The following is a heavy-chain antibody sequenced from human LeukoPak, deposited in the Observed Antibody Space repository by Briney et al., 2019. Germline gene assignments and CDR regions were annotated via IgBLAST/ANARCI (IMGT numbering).Heavy chain of an antibody. D-gene: IGHD1-26*01. CDR1: GFTFSSHW. V-gene: IGHV3-74*01. Sequence: TGGSLRLSCAASGFTFSSHWMHWVRQAPGKGLVWVSRINSDGSTTSYADSVKGRFTISRDNAKNTLYLQMNSLRAEDTAVYYCARRGATRVAFDIWGQGTMVTVSS. CDR3: ARRGATRVAFDI. J-gene: IGHJ3*02. CDR2: INSDGSTT.